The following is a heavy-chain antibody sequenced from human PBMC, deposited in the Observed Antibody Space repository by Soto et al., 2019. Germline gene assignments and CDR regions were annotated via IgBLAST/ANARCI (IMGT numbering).Heavy chain of an antibody. CDR1: GDSITSSSHY. CDR3: ARTSRFDC. Sequence: SETLSLTCTVSGDSITSSSHYWGWIRQPPGKGLQSIANIFYDGNIYYNPSLKSRVIMSVDTSKYQFSLKLSFVTAADTAVYYCARTSRFDCWGQGTLVTVSS. J-gene: IGHJ4*02. CDR2: IFYDGNI. V-gene: IGHV4-39*07. D-gene: IGHD6-6*01.